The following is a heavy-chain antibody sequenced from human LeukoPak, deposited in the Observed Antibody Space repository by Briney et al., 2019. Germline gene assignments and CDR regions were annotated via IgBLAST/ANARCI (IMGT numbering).Heavy chain of an antibody. D-gene: IGHD2-15*01. CDR1: GFTFSSSA. Sequence: SGGSLRLSCAASGFTFSSSAMSWVRQAPGKGLEWVSAISNNGGYTYYADSVQGRFTISRDNSKSTLCLQMNSLRAEDTAVYYCARDLLGVSYGMDVWGQGTTATVSS. CDR2: ISNNGGYT. J-gene: IGHJ6*02. CDR3: ARDLLGVSYGMDV. V-gene: IGHV3-23*01.